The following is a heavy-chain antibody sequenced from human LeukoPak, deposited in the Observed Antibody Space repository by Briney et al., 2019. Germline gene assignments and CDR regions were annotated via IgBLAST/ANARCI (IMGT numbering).Heavy chain of an antibody. CDR2: ISYDGSNK. Sequence: PGGSLRLSCAASGFTFSSYAMHWVRQAPGKGLEWVAIISYDGSNKYCADSVKGRFTISRDNSKNTLYLQMNSLRAEDTAVYYCARVTRMVVVVPAANEPSYYYYYVDVWGKGTTVTVSS. J-gene: IGHJ6*03. CDR1: GFTFSSYA. V-gene: IGHV3-30-3*01. D-gene: IGHD2-2*01. CDR3: ARVTRMVVVVPAANEPSYYYYYVDV.